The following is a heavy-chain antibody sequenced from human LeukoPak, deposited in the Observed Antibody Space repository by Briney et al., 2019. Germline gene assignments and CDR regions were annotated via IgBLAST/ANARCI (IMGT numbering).Heavy chain of an antibody. CDR3: AKLQGYSGGSYDI. V-gene: IGHV3-23*01. CDR2: ISGSGGTT. Sequence: PGGSLRLSCAASGFTFSSYAMSWVRQAPGKGLEWVSGISGSGGTTYYADSVKGRFTISRDNSKNTLYLQMNSLRVDDTAVYYCAKLQGYSGGSYDIWGQGTTVAVSS. D-gene: IGHD3-22*01. CDR1: GFTFSSYA. J-gene: IGHJ3*02.